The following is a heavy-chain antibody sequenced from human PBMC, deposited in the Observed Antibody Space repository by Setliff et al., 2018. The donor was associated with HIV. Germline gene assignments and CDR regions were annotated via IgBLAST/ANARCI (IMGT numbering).Heavy chain of an antibody. Sequence: GESLKISCAASGFTFSSYAMSWVRQAPGKGLEWVSTISGSGSSTYYADSVKGRFTISRDSSKNTQYLQMNSLRAEDTAVYYCAKDQNIVVVTAIFHAFDIWGQGTMVTVSS. CDR3: AKDQNIVVVTAIFHAFDI. CDR1: GFTFSSYA. CDR2: ISGSGSST. J-gene: IGHJ3*02. V-gene: IGHV3-23*01. D-gene: IGHD2-21*02.